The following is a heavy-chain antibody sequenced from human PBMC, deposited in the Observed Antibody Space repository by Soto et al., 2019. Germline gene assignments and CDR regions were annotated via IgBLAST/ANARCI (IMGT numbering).Heavy chain of an antibody. CDR2: IWYDGSKK. J-gene: IGHJ4*02. Sequence: QVHLVESGGGVVQPGRSLRLSCAASAFTFSSYGMHWVRQAPGKGPEWVAVIWYDGSKKYYRDSVKGRFSISRDNSRNTLYLQMNSLRVEDTALYNCVRDDAASGAGLNYWGQGTLVTVSS. CDR1: AFTFSSYG. V-gene: IGHV3-33*01. D-gene: IGHD6-13*01. CDR3: VRDDAASGAGLNY.